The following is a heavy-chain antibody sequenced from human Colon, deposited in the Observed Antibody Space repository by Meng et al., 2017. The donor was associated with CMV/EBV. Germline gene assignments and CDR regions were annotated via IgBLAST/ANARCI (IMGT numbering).Heavy chain of an antibody. D-gene: IGHD3-10*01. CDR1: GFTFMNDE. CDR3: ANVDYNYYYAMDV. J-gene: IGHJ6*02. V-gene: IGHV3-48*03. Sequence: GESLKISCVGSGFTFMNDEMNWVRQAPGKGLEWVAYISSSGSTRLYADSVKGRFTVSRDHAKNSVYLQMSSLRVEDTAIYYCANVDYNYYYAMDVWGLGTTVTVSS. CDR2: ISSSGSTR.